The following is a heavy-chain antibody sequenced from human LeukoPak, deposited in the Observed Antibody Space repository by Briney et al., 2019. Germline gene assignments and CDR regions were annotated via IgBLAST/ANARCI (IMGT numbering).Heavy chain of an antibody. Sequence: SETLSLTCTVSGGSISSGGYYWSWIRQHPGKGLEWIGYIYYSGSTYYNPSLKSRVTISVDTSKNQFSLKLSSVTAADMAVYYCARYRGPLLFDYWGQGTLVTVSS. J-gene: IGHJ4*02. CDR2: IYYSGST. CDR1: GGSISSGGYY. V-gene: IGHV4-31*03. CDR3: ARYRGPLLFDY. D-gene: IGHD3-16*02.